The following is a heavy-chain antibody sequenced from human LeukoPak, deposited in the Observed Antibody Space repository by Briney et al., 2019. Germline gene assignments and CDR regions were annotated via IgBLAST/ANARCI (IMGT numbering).Heavy chain of an antibody. Sequence: ASVKVSCKASGYTFSGYYMHWVRQAPGKGLEWMGGFDPEDGETIYAQKFQGRVTMTEDTSTDTAYMELSSLRSEDTAVYYCATDLTATVRRVDYWGQGTLVTVSS. D-gene: IGHD4-17*01. CDR1: GYTFSGYY. V-gene: IGHV1-24*01. J-gene: IGHJ4*02. CDR2: FDPEDGET. CDR3: ATDLTATVRRVDY.